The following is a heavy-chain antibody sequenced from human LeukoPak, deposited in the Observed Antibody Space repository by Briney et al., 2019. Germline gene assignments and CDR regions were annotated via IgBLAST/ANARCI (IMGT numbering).Heavy chain of an antibody. D-gene: IGHD1-26*01. CDR2: ISGSGGST. CDR3: AKDSRIQIVGATYLAY. Sequence: PGGSLRLSCAASGFTFSSYAMSWARQAPGKGLEWVSAISGSGGSTYYADSVKGRFTISRDNSKNTLYLQMNSLRAEDTAVYYCAKDSRIQIVGATYLAYWGQGTLVTVSS. V-gene: IGHV3-23*01. CDR1: GFTFSSYA. J-gene: IGHJ4*02.